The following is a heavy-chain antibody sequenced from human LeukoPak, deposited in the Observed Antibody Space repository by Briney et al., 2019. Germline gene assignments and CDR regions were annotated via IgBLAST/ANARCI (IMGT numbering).Heavy chain of an antibody. CDR2: IYYSGTT. CDR1: GGSISSSTYY. CDR3: ARGVLDGGNYYQIESYFDY. J-gene: IGHJ4*02. V-gene: IGHV4-39*07. D-gene: IGHD1-26*01. Sequence: PSETLSLTCTVSGGSISSSTYYRGWIRQPPGKGLEWIGSIYYSGTTYYNPSLKSRVTISVDTSKNQFSLKLSSVTAADTAVYYCARGVLDGGNYYQIESYFDYWGQGTLVTVSS.